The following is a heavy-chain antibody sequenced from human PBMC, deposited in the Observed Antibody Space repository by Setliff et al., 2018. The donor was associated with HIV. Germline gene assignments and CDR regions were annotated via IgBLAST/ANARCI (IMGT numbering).Heavy chain of an antibody. Sequence: SETLSLTCTVSGGSISSYYWSWIRQPAGKGLEWIGRFYTSGITNYNPSLKSRVTMSVDTSKNQFFLKVSSVTAADTAVYFCAIGRGSSSSWPIDYWGQGTLVTVSS. J-gene: IGHJ4*02. CDR2: FYTSGIT. V-gene: IGHV4-4*07. CDR1: GGSISSYY. D-gene: IGHD6-13*01. CDR3: AIGRGSSSSWPIDY.